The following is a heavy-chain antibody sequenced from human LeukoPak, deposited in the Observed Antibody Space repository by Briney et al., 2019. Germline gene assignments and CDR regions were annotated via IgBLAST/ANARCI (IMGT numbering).Heavy chain of an antibody. J-gene: IGHJ5*02. Sequence: GGPLRLSCAASGFTFSSHWMHWVRQAPGKGLVWVSRITNDGSGATYADSVKGRLTISRDNGKNTLYLQMNSLRPEDTAVYYCARDRPHNWFDPWGQGTLVTVSS. CDR1: GFTFSSHW. CDR2: ITNDGSGA. V-gene: IGHV3-74*01. CDR3: ARDRPHNWFDP.